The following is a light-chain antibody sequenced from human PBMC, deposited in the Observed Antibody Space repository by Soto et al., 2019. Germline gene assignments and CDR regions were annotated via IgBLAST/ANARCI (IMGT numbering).Light chain of an antibody. J-gene: IGLJ1*01. CDR3: AAWDDTLKRYV. CDR1: NSNIASNT. Sequence: QSVLTQPPSASETPGQTVSISCSGSNSNIASNTVNWYQHLPGTVPKLLIYYNNQRPSGVPDRFSGSKSGTSASLAISGLQTEDESDYYCAAWDDTLKRYVFGPGTKVTVL. CDR2: YNN. V-gene: IGLV1-44*01.